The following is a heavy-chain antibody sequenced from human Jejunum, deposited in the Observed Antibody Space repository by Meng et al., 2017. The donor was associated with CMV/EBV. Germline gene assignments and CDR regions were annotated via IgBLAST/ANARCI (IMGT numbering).Heavy chain of an antibody. CDR1: VSSGTFY. CDR2: VFYSGSS. D-gene: IGHD3-10*01. J-gene: IGHJ4*02. V-gene: IGHV4-61*01. CDR3: ARGAVNMVRGVSYYFDY. Sequence: VSSGTFYWNWFRQSPGKGLEWIASVFYSGSSDYNPSLKSRVTISVDTSRNQFFLELTSVTAADTAVYYCARGAVNMVRGVSYYFDYWGQGALVTVSS.